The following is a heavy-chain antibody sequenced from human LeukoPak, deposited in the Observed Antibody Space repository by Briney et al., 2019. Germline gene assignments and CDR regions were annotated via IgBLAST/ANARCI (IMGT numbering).Heavy chain of an antibody. CDR2: IYTSGST. Sequence: SETLSLTCTVSGGSISSYYWSWIRQPAGKGLEWIWRIYTSGSTHYNPSLKSRVTMSVDTSKNQFSLKLSSVTAADTAVYYCARTVRPGVNYYYYYMDVWGRGTTVTVSS. CDR1: GGSISSYY. D-gene: IGHD6-6*01. V-gene: IGHV4-4*07. J-gene: IGHJ6*03. CDR3: ARTVRPGVNYYYYYMDV.